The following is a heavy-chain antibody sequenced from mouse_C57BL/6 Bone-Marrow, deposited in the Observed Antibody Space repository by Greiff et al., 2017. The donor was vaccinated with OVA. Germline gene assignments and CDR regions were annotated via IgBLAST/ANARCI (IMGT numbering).Heavy chain of an antibody. CDR2: INYDGSST. D-gene: IGHD6-1*01. CDR3: ARDRQGYYAMDY. V-gene: IGHV5-16*01. Sequence: EVMLVESEGGLVQPGSSMKLSCTASGFTFSDYYMAWVRQVPEKGLEWVANINYDGSSTYYLDSLKSRFIISRDNAKNILYLQMSSLKSEDTATYYCARDRQGYYAMDYWGQGTSVTVSS. CDR1: GFTFSDYY. J-gene: IGHJ4*01.